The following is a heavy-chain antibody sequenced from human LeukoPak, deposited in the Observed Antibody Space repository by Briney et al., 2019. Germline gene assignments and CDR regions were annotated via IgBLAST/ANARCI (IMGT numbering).Heavy chain of an antibody. CDR2: ISSSSSTI. CDR1: GFPFINYW. J-gene: IGHJ4*02. V-gene: IGHV3-48*02. D-gene: IGHD4-17*01. CDR3: ARDRYGDYQWGIDY. Sequence: GGSLRLSCVASGFPFINYWMTWVRQAPGKGLEWVSYISSSSSTIYYADSVKGRFTISRDNAKNSLYLQMNSLRDEDTAVYYCARDRYGDYQWGIDYWGQGTLVTVSS.